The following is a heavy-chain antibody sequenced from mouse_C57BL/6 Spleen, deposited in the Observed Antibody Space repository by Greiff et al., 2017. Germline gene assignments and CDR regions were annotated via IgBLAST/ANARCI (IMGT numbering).Heavy chain of an antibody. CDR1: GYTFTSYW. CDR3: ASMWGYAWFAY. V-gene: IGHV1-50*01. Sequence: VQLQQPGAELVKPGASVKLSCKASGYTFTSYWMQWVKQRPGQGLEWIGEIDPSDSYTNYNQKFKGKATLTVDTSSSTAYMQLSSLTSEDSAVYYCASMWGYAWFAYWGQGTLVTVSA. D-gene: IGHD2-2*01. CDR2: IDPSDSYT. J-gene: IGHJ3*01.